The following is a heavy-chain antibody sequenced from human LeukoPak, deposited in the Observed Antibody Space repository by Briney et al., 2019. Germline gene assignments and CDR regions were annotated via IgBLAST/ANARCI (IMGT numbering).Heavy chain of an antibody. V-gene: IGHV1-2*02. CDR3: ARVRDIVVVPAALDYYYGMDV. J-gene: IGHJ6*02. D-gene: IGHD2-2*01. Sequence: ASVKVSCKASGYTFTGYYMHWVRQAPGQGLEWMGWINPNGGGTNYAQKFQGRVTMTRDTSISTAYMELSRLRSDDTAVYYCARVRDIVVVPAALDYYYGMDVWGQGTTVTVSS. CDR1: GYTFTGYY. CDR2: INPNGGGT.